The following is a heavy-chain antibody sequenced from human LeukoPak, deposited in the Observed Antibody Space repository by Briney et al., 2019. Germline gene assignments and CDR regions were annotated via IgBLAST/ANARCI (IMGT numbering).Heavy chain of an antibody. V-gene: IGHV4-31*03. CDR3: ARGDRLGRDY. D-gene: IGHD3-9*01. J-gene: IGHJ4*02. Sequence: SETLSLTCTVSGGSINSGGYYWSWIRQHPGKGLEWIGYIYYSGSTYYNPSLKSRVTISIDTSKKQFSLKLSSVTAADTAVYYCARGDRLGRDYWGQGTLVTVSS. CDR1: GGSINSGGYY. CDR2: IYYSGST.